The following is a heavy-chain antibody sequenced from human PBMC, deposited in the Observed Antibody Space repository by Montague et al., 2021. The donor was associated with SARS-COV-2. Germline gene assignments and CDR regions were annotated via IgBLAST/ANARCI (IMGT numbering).Heavy chain of an antibody. Sequence: SETLSLTCTVSGGSISGFYWSWIRQPPGKGLEWIGYIYYSGSTKYNPSLESRVAVSVDRSKNQVSLKLTSVTAADTAVYYCARLLRSCTNGVCRTYYYYALDAWGQGTTVTVSS. V-gene: IGHV4-59*01. J-gene: IGHJ6*02. D-gene: IGHD2-8*01. CDR2: IYYSGST. CDR1: GGSISGFY. CDR3: ARLLRSCTNGVCRTYYYYALDA.